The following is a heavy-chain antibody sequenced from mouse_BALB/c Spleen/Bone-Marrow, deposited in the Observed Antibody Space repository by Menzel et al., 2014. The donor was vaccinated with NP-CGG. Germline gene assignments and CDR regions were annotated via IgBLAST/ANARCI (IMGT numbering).Heavy chain of an antibody. CDR1: GFNIKDAY. J-gene: IGHJ2*01. V-gene: IGHV14-3*02. Sequence: VQLQQSGAELVKPGASVKLSCTASGFNIKDAYMHWVKQRPEQGLEWIGRIDPANGNTKYDPKFQGKATITADTSSNTAYLQLSSLTSEDTAVYYCARYYYGDYFDYWGQGTTLTVSS. CDR3: ARYYYGDYFDY. CDR2: IDPANGNT. D-gene: IGHD1-1*01.